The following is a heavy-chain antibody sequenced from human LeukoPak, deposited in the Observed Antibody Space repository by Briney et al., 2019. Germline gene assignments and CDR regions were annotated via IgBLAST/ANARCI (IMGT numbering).Heavy chain of an antibody. CDR3: ASLTHSTGSFDY. J-gene: IGHJ4*02. Sequence: GGSLRLSCAASGFTFSGSAMHWVRQAPGKGLEWVAVVSYDGSIKNYADSVRGRFTISRDNSKNTLYLQMNSLRDEDTAVYYCASLTHSTGSFDYWGQGTLVIVSS. V-gene: IGHV3-30-3*01. CDR1: GFTFSGSA. CDR2: VSYDGSIK. D-gene: IGHD3-22*01.